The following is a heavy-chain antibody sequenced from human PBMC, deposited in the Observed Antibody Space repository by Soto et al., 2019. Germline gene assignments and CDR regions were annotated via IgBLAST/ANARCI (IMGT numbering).Heavy chain of an antibody. J-gene: IGHJ6*03. D-gene: IGHD3-16*01. CDR2: IKQDGSEK. V-gene: IGHV3-7*01. CDR1: GFTFSSYW. Sequence: GGSLRLSCAASGFTFSSYWMSWVRQAPGKGLEWVANIKQDGSEKYYVDSVKGRFTISRANDKNSLYLQMNSLRAEDTAVYYCARAGGRLIGGGYDYAYMDFWGKGTLVTVSS. CDR3: ARAGGRLIGGGYDYAYMDF.